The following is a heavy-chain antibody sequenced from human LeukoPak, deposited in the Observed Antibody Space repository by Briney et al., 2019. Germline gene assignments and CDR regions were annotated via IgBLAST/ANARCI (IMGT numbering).Heavy chain of an antibody. CDR1: GYTFTGYY. Sequence: GASVKVPCKASGYTFTGYYMHWVRQAPGQGLEWMGWINPNSGGTNYAQKFQGRVTMTRDTSISTAYMELSRLRSDDTAVYYCARSIAGVSGYSYGSNYYYMDVWGKGTTVTVSS. V-gene: IGHV1-2*02. D-gene: IGHD5-18*01. J-gene: IGHJ6*03. CDR2: INPNSGGT. CDR3: ARSIAGVSGYSYGSNYYYMDV.